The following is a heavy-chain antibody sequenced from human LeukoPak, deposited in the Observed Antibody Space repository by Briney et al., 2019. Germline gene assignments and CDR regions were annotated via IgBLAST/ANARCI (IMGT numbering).Heavy chain of an antibody. CDR1: GYTFTTYG. Sequence: GASVKVSCKASGYTFTTYGISWVRQAPGQGLEWMGWISGYNGNTNYAQKLQGRVTMTTDTSTSTAYMELWSLRSDDTAVYYCARDYDCSGGSCYSPPLDYWGQGTLVSVSS. CDR3: ARDYDCSGGSCYSPPLDY. V-gene: IGHV1-18*01. D-gene: IGHD2-15*01. J-gene: IGHJ4*02. CDR2: ISGYNGNT.